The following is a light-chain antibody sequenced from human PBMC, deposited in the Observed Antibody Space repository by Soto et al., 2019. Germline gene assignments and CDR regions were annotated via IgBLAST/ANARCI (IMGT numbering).Light chain of an antibody. CDR1: SSNIGNST. J-gene: IGLJ1*01. Sequence: QSALTQPPSASGTPGQRVTISCSGSSSNIGNSTVNWYQQFPGTAPKLLMYANNRRPSGVPDRFSGAKSGTSASLAISGLQSEDEADYYCAAWDDSLNGDVFGAGTKLTVL. CDR2: ANN. V-gene: IGLV1-44*01. CDR3: AAWDDSLNGDV.